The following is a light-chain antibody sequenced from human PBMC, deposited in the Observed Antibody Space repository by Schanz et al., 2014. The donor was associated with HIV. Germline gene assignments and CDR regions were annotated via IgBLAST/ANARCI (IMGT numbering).Light chain of an antibody. CDR1: QTVLYSSNNKNY. V-gene: IGKV4-1*01. CDR3: QQSNTFPWT. CDR2: WAS. J-gene: IGKJ1*01. Sequence: DIVMTQSPDSLAVSLGGRATINCKSSQTVLYSSNNKNYLAWYQQKPGQPPKLLIYWASTRESGVPDRFSGSGSGTDFTLTISSLQAEDFATYYCQQSNTFPWTFGQGTKVEVK.